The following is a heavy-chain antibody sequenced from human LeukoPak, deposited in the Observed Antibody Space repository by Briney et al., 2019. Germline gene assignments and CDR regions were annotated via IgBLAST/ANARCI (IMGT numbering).Heavy chain of an antibody. Sequence: PGGSLRLSCAASGFTFSSYWMSWVRQAPGKGLEWVANIKQDGSEKCYVDSVKGRFTISRDNAKNSLYLQMNSLRAEDTAVYYCARETSTLQWLVWDYGMDVWGQGTTVTVSS. J-gene: IGHJ6*02. D-gene: IGHD6-19*01. CDR2: IKQDGSEK. CDR3: ARETSTLQWLVWDYGMDV. CDR1: GFTFSSYW. V-gene: IGHV3-7*01.